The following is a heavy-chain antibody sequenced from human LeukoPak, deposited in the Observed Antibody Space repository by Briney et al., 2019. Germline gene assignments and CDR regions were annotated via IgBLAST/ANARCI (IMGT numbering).Heavy chain of an antibody. CDR2: ISYSGTT. D-gene: IGHD3/OR15-3a*01. Sequence: SETLSLTCTVSGGSISSTSYYWGWIRQPPGKGLEWIGSISYSGTTYYNPSLKSRVTISVDTSKNQFSLKLNSVTAADTAVYSCARSMGLGYFDYWGQGTLVTVSS. CDR3: ARSMGLGYFDY. V-gene: IGHV4-39*07. J-gene: IGHJ4*02. CDR1: GGSISSTSYY.